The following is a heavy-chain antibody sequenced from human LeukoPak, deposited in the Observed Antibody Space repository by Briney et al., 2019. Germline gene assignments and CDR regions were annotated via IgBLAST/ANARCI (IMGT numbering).Heavy chain of an antibody. J-gene: IGHJ3*02. CDR3: VRGLTLDDGFDI. CDR1: GYTFTGHY. CDR2: INLNSGGT. Sequence: ASVKVSCKASGYTFTGHYIHWVWQAPGQGLEWMGWINLNSGGTKGAQKFQGRVTLTTDTSISTAYIELNRLRSDGTAVYFCVRGLTLDDGFDIWGKGTMVTVS. D-gene: IGHD1-1*01. V-gene: IGHV1-2*02.